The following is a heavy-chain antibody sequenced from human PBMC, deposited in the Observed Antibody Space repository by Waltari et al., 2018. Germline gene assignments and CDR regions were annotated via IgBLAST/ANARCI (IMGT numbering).Heavy chain of an antibody. V-gene: IGHV4-38-2*01. D-gene: IGHD2-2*01. CDR1: GYSISSGYY. J-gene: IGHJ4*02. Sequence: QVQLQESGPGLVKPSETLSLTCAVSGYSISSGYYWGWIRQPPGKGLEWIGSIYHSGSTYYNPPLKSRVTISVDTSKNQFSLKLSSVTAADTAVYYCARPLIGYCSSTSCSDYWGQGTLVTVSS. CDR2: IYHSGST. CDR3: ARPLIGYCSSTSCSDY.